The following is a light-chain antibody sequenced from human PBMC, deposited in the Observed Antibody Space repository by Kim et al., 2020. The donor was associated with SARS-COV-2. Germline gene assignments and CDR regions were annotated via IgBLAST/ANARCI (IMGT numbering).Light chain of an antibody. J-gene: IGLJ2*01. CDR3: ATWDASLNGPL. Sequence: GQRVTISCSGSTSNIGSNTVNWYQQLPGTAPKLLIHTDNQRPSGVPDRFSGSKSGTSASLAISGLRSEDEADYYCATWDASLNGPLFGGGTQLTVL. CDR1: TSNIGSNT. CDR2: TDN. V-gene: IGLV1-44*01.